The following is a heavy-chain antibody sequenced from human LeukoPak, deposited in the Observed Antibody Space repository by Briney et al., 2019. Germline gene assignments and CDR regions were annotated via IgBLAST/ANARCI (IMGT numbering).Heavy chain of an antibody. CDR2: IRSKANSYAT. V-gene: IGHV3-73*01. CDR1: GFTFSGSA. D-gene: IGHD3-3*01. CDR3: TSLLYSSQAA. J-gene: IGHJ4*02. Sequence: PGGSLRHSCAASGFTFSGSAMHWVRQASGKGLEWVGRIRSKANSYATAYAASVKGRFTISRDDSKNTAYLQMNSLRTEDTAVYYCTSLLYSSQAAWGQGTLVTVSS.